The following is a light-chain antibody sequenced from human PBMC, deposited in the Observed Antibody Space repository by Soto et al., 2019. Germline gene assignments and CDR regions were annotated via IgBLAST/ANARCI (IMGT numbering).Light chain of an antibody. Sequence: DIQITQSPSTLSASVGDRVTITCRGSQSISSWLAWYQQQPGKAPKLLIYKASTLKSGVPSRFSGRRSGTEFTPTIASVQPQDFATYYCQQYRSYSPLTFGGGTKVDIK. V-gene: IGKV1-5*03. CDR1: QSISSW. CDR3: QQYRSYSPLT. CDR2: KAS. J-gene: IGKJ4*01.